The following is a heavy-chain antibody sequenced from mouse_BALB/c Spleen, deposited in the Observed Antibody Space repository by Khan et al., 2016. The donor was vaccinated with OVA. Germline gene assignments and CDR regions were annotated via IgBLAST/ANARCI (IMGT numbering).Heavy chain of an antibody. J-gene: IGHJ4*01. CDR2: INTHSGVP. V-gene: IGHV9-4*02. D-gene: IGHD1-1*02. CDR3: ARVGAEYYQNDGGAMEY. CDR1: GYTFTTAG. Sequence: QIQLVQSGPELKKPGETVRISCKASGYTFTTAGIHWVQKMPGKGLKWIGWINTHSGVPKYAEDFKGRFALSVEISVNTAYLQITSLTNEDEDTEFCARVGAEYYQNDGGAMEYWGQGTSVTVSS.